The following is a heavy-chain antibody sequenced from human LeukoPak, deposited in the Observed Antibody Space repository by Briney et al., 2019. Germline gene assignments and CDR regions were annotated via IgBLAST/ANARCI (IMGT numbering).Heavy chain of an antibody. CDR2: IYTSGST. CDR1: SGSISSYY. D-gene: IGHD3-3*02. V-gene: IGHV4-4*07. CDR3: ARVPSHFWSGYFTLHYFDY. J-gene: IGHJ4*02. Sequence: SETLSLTCTVSSGSISSYYWSWIRQPAGKGLEWIGRIYTSGSTSFNPSLNSRVTISVDTSKNQFSLKLSSVTAADTAVYYCARVPSHFWSGYFTLHYFDYWGQGTLVTVSS.